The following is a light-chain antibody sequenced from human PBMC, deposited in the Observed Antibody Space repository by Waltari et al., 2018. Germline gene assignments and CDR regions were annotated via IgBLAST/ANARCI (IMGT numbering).Light chain of an antibody. V-gene: IGLV2-8*01. CDR2: EVS. J-gene: IGLJ3*02. Sequence: QSALTQPPSASGSPGQSVTISCTGTSNDVSWYQQHPGKAPKVIIYEVSKRPSGVPDRFSGSKSGNTASLTVSGRQAEDEADYYCSSYAGRKLFGGGTKLTVL. CDR1: SNDV. CDR3: SSYAGRKL.